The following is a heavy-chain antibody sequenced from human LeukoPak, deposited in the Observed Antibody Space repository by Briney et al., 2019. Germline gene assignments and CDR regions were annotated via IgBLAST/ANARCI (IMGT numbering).Heavy chain of an antibody. CDR2: MYYSGST. CDR3: ARRRYTSGQVDS. Sequence: SDTVSLTRSVWGDSIRGYYWRGIRGPPGKGRVWIGYMYYSGSTNYKPSLKSRVTISVDTSKNQLSLTLSSVTAADTGVYHCARRRYTSGQVDSWGQGTLVTVSS. D-gene: IGHD6-19*01. CDR1: GDSIRGYY. J-gene: IGHJ4*02. V-gene: IGHV4-59*08.